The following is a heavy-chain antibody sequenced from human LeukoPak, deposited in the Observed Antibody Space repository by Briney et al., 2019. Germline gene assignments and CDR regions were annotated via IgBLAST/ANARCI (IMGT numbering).Heavy chain of an antibody. J-gene: IGHJ4*02. V-gene: IGHV3-43*01. CDR2: ISWDGGST. CDR3: AKMRGTYDSSGYFDY. D-gene: IGHD3-22*01. CDR1: GFTFDDYT. Sequence: GGSLRLSCAASGFTFDDYTMHWVRQAPGKGLEWVSLISWDGGSTYYADPVKGRFTISRDNSKNSLYLQMNSLRTEDTALYYCAKMRGTYDSSGYFDYWGQGTLVTVSS.